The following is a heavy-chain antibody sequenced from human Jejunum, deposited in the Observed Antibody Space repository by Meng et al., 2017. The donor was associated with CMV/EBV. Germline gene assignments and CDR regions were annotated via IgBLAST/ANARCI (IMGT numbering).Heavy chain of an antibody. CDR3: AKDKRVGYPRDALDI. J-gene: IGHJ3*02. V-gene: IGHV3-23*01. Sequence: GCMCRDNDMSWVRQAPGKGLEGVSSIGGGTSRNTKYADSVKGRFTISRDDSNKILYLVLSSLGAEDTALYYCAKDKRVGYPRDALDIWGQGTMVTVSS. CDR2: IGGGTSRNT. D-gene: IGHD3-22*01. CDR1: GCMCRDND.